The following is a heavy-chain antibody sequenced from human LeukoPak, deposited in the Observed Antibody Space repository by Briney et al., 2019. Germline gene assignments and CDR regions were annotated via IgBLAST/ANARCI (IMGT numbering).Heavy chain of an antibody. Sequence: SETLSLTCTVSGGSISSGDYYWSWIRQPPGKGLEWIGYIYYSGSTYYNPSPKSRVTISVDTSKNQFSLKLSSVTAADTAVYYCAREGGSGSYFSGYWGQGTLVTVSS. D-gene: IGHD1-26*01. CDR2: IYYSGST. CDR1: GGSISSGDYY. J-gene: IGHJ4*02. V-gene: IGHV4-30-4*08. CDR3: AREGGSGSYFSGY.